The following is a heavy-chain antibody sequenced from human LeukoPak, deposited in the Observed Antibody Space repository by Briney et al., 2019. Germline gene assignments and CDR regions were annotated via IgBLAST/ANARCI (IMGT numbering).Heavy chain of an antibody. D-gene: IGHD3-10*01. CDR2: IIPILGIA. CDR1: GGTFSNYA. Sequence: SVKVACKASGGTFSNYAISWVRQAPGQGLEWMGRIIPILGIANYAQKFQGRVTITADKSTSTAYMELSSLRSEDTAVYYCARVPWGDYYGSGSYYNNAFDIWGQGTMVTVSS. J-gene: IGHJ3*02. V-gene: IGHV1-69*04. CDR3: ARVPWGDYYGSGSYYNNAFDI.